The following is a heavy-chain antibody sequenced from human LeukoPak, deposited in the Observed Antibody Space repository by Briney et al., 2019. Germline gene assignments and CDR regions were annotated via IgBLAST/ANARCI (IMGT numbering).Heavy chain of an antibody. V-gene: IGHV3-74*01. CDR2: INSDGSST. CDR3: VRDYRGFDY. Sequence: PGGSLRLSCAASGFTFSSYWMHWVRHAPGKGLVWVSRINSDGSSTNYADSVKGRFTISRDNTKNTLYLQMNSLRVEDTAVYYCVRDYRGFDYWGQGTLVTVSS. CDR1: GFTFSSYW. D-gene: IGHD3-10*01. J-gene: IGHJ4*02.